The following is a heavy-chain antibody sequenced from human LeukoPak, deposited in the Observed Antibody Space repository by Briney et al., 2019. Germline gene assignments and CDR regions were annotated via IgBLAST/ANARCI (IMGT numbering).Heavy chain of an antibody. J-gene: IGHJ3*02. V-gene: IGHV3-23*01. CDR3: AKGSGWFSHDAFDI. D-gene: IGHD6-19*01. Sequence: PPGSLTPSCAASGFTFSSYAMSWVRQAPGKGLEWVSAISGSGGSTYYADSVKGRFTISRDNSKNTLYLQMNGLRAEDTAVYYCAKGSGWFSHDAFDIWGQGTTVTVSS. CDR1: GFTFSSYA. CDR2: ISGSGGST.